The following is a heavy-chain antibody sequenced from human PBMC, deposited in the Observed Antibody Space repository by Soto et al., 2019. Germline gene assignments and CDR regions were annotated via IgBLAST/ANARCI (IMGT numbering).Heavy chain of an antibody. CDR1: VFSFSNYG. J-gene: IGHJ3*01. CDR3: ARLYCSATSCYSVGAFDV. Sequence: GSLRLSCAASVFSFSNYGMHWVRQAPGKGLEWVAAVWFDGSDKYYAESVKGRFTISRDNSENTLYLQMNSLRAEDTAVYYCARLYCSATSCYSVGAFDVWGQGTMVTVSS. CDR2: VWFDGSDK. V-gene: IGHV3-33*01. D-gene: IGHD2-2*01.